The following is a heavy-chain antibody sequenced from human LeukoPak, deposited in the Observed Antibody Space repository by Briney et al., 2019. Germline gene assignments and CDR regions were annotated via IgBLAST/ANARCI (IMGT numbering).Heavy chain of an antibody. CDR2: ISYDGSNK. Sequence: GGSLRLSCAASGFTFSSYAMHWVRQAPGKGLEWVAVISYDGSNKYYADSVKGRFTISRDNSKNTLYLQMNSLRAEDTAVYYCSGIAVGGAPVNWGQGTLVTVSS. V-gene: IGHV3-30-3*01. J-gene: IGHJ4*02. CDR3: SGIAVGGAPVN. CDR1: GFTFSSYA. D-gene: IGHD6-19*01.